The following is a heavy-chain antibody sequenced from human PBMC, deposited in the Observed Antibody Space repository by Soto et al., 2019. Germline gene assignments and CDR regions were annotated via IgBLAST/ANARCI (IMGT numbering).Heavy chain of an antibody. V-gene: IGHV3-7*01. CDR3: ARDLWTGYSSSQPPPP. CDR2: ISQGGSST. Sequence: PGGSLRLSCTASGFTFSSYAMTWVRQTPGKGLEWVANISQGGSSTYYLDSVKGRFTISRDNAKNSLYLQMNSLRAEDTAVYYYARDLWTGYSSSQPPPPWGQGTLVTVSS. D-gene: IGHD6-13*01. J-gene: IGHJ5*02. CDR1: GFTFSSYA.